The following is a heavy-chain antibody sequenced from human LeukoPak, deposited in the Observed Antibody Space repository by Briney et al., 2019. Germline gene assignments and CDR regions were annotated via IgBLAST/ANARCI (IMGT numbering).Heavy chain of an antibody. CDR3: AREYTAMVRRVYYYYGMDV. D-gene: IGHD5-18*01. CDR2: ISSSSSYI. V-gene: IGHV3-21*01. CDR1: GFTFSSYS. J-gene: IGHJ6*02. Sequence: GGSLRLSCAASGFTFSSYSMNGVRQAPGKGLEWVSSISSSSSYIYYADSVKGRFTISRDNAKNSLYLQMNSLRAEDTAVYYCAREYTAMVRRVYYYYGMDVWGQGTTVTVS.